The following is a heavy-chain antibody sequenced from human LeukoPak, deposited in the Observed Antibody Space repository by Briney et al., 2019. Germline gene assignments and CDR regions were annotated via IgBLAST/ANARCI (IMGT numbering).Heavy chain of an antibody. CDR2: IKQDGSEK. CDR3: ASALRIYYYFDY. Sequence: WALRLSCAASGFTFSTYWMTWVRQAPGKGLEWVANIKQDGSEKYYEDSMKGRFTISRDNAKSSLYLQMNSLRAEDTAVYYCASALRIYYYFDYWGQGTLVTVSS. D-gene: IGHD1-26*01. V-gene: IGHV3-7*03. J-gene: IGHJ4*02. CDR1: GFTFSTYW.